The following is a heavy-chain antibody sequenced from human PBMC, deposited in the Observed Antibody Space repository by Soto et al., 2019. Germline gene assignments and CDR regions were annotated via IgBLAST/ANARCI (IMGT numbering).Heavy chain of an antibody. Sequence: SETLSLTCTVAGGSISSYYWSCIRKPPGNGLEWIGYIYYSGGTNYNPSLKSRVTISVDTSKNQFSLKLSSVTAADTAVYYCARGPYYDFWSGYDYYYYYGMDVWGQGTTVTVSS. D-gene: IGHD3-3*01. V-gene: IGHV4-59*01. CDR3: ARGPYYDFWSGYDYYYYYGMDV. CDR1: GGSISSYY. CDR2: IYYSGGT. J-gene: IGHJ6*02.